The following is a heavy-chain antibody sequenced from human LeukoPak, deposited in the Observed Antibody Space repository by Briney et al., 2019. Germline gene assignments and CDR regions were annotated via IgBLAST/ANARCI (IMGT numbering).Heavy chain of an antibody. D-gene: IGHD5-12*01. Sequence: SETLSLTCSVSGASISGYYWSWIRQTPGKGLGWIGYVYYTGSTNYNPSLQSRVTITVDTSNNQFSLNLRSVTAADTAVYYCARYMRDSGTYDFDYWGQGTLVTVSS. CDR2: VYYTGST. CDR1: GASISGYY. V-gene: IGHV4-59*13. J-gene: IGHJ4*02. CDR3: ARYMRDSGTYDFDY.